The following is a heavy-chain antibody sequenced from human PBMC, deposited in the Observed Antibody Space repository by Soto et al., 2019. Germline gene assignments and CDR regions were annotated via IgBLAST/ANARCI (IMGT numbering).Heavy chain of an antibody. CDR1: GYTFTSYD. D-gene: IGHD3-16*01. V-gene: IGHV1-8*01. CDR2: MNPNSGNT. J-gene: IGHJ4*02. Sequence: QVQLVQSGAEVKKPGASVKVSCKASGYTFTSYDINWVRQATGQGLEWMGWMNPNSGNTGYAQKFQGRVTVARNPSISTAYMELRSLRSEDTAVYYCARGSLVITFGGGYYWGQGTLVTVSS. CDR3: ARGSLVITFGGGYY.